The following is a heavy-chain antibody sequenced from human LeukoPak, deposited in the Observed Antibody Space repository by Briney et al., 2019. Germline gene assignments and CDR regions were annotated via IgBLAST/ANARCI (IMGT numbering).Heavy chain of an antibody. Sequence: PSETLSLTCTVSGGSISSSSYYWGWIRQPPGKGLEWIGSIYYSGSTYYNPSLKSRVTISVDTSKNQLSLKLSSVTAADTAVYYCARTSSWSYYMDVWGQGTLVTVSS. J-gene: IGHJ4*02. CDR2: IYYSGST. V-gene: IGHV4-39*07. CDR3: ARTSSWSYYMDV. CDR1: GGSISSSSYY. D-gene: IGHD6-13*01.